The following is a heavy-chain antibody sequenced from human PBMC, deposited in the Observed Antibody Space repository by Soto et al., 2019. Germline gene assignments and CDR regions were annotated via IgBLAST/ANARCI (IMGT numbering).Heavy chain of an antibody. CDR2: ISSSSSYI. J-gene: IGHJ4*02. V-gene: IGHV3-21*01. D-gene: IGHD3-3*01. Sequence: GSLRLSCAASGFTFSSYSMNWVRQAPGKGLEWVSSISSSSSYIYYADSVKGRFTISRDNAKNSLYLQMNSLRAEDTAVYYCARGFSGSGYYTTFAYWGQGTLVTVSS. CDR3: ARGFSGSGYYTTFAY. CDR1: GFTFSSYS.